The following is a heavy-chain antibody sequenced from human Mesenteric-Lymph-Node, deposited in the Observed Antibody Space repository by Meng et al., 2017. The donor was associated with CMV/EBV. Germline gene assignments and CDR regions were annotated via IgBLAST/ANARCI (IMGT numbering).Heavy chain of an antibody. J-gene: IGHJ4*02. V-gene: IGHV3-7*01. Sequence: GGSLRLSCAASGFTLSSYWMSWVRQAPGKGLEWVANIKQDGSEKYYVDSVKGRFTISRDNAKNSLYLQMNSLRAEDTAVYYCARRYYDILTGYYRPYFDYWGQGTLVTVSS. CDR3: ARRYYDILTGYYRPYFDY. D-gene: IGHD3-9*01. CDR1: GFTLSSYW. CDR2: IKQDGSEK.